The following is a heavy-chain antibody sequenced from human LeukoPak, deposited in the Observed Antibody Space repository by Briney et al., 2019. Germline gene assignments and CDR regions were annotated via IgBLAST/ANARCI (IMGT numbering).Heavy chain of an antibody. D-gene: IGHD5-12*01. J-gene: IGHJ4*02. CDR2: ISSSSSYI. CDR1: GFTFSSYS. CDR3: ARDLSGYAFFDY. Sequence: PGGSLRLSCAASGFTFSSYSMNWVRQAPGKGLEWVSSISSSSSYIYYADSVKGRFTISRDNPKNSLYLQMNSLRAEDTAVYYCARDLSGYAFFDYWGQGTLVTVSS. V-gene: IGHV3-21*01.